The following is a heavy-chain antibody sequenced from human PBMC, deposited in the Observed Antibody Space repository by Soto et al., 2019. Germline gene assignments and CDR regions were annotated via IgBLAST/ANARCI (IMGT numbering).Heavy chain of an antibody. Sequence: QVQLVESGGGVVQPGRSLRLSCAASGFSFSISPMHWVRQAPGKGPEWVALISYDGTNKFYADSVKGRVTISRDNSKSTLYLQVDSLRPEDAAVYYCARDPKTSGGQHWAFNYFDSWGQGTLVTVSS. V-gene: IGHV3-30-3*01. D-gene: IGHD7-27*01. CDR2: ISYDGTNK. CDR3: ARDPKTSGGQHWAFNYFDS. J-gene: IGHJ4*02. CDR1: GFSFSISP.